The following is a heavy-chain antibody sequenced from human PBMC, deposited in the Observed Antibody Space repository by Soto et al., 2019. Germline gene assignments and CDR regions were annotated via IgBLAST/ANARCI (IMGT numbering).Heavy chain of an antibody. Sequence: GGSLRLSCVASGFSFGSYALTWVRQAPGKGLEWVSTISGSDGKTFYADAVKGRFSISRDISQSTLYLQMNSLRADDTAIYYCARWSYLDYWGQGTRVTVSS. CDR3: ARWSYLDY. CDR2: ISGSDGKT. D-gene: IGHD3-3*01. CDR1: GFSFGSYA. V-gene: IGHV3-23*01. J-gene: IGHJ4*02.